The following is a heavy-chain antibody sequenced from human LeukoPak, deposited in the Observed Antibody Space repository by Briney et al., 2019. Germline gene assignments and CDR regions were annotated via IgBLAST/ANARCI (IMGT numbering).Heavy chain of an antibody. CDR3: AREVYYYDSSGYRQSAFDI. D-gene: IGHD3-22*01. V-gene: IGHV1-2*04. Sequence: GASVKVSCKASGYTFTGYYMHWVRQAPGQGLEWMGWINPNSGGTNYAQKFQGWVTMTRDTSISTAYMELSRLRSDDTAVYYCAREVYYYDSSGYRQSAFDIWGQGTMVTVSS. CDR2: INPNSGGT. J-gene: IGHJ3*02. CDR1: GYTFTGYY.